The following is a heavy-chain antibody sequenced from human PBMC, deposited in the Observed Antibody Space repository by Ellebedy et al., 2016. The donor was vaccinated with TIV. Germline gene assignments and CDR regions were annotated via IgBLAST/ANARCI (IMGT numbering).Heavy chain of an antibody. D-gene: IGHD3-10*01. V-gene: IGHV4-59*01. J-gene: IGHJ4*02. CDR2: IYYSGST. Sequence: SETLSLTXTVPGGSISSYYWSWIRQPPGKGLEWIGYIYYSGSTNYNPSLKSRVTISVDTSKNQFSLKLSSVTAADTAVYYCARKGTAAAFDYWGQGTLVTVSS. CDR1: GGSISSYY. CDR3: ARKGTAAAFDY.